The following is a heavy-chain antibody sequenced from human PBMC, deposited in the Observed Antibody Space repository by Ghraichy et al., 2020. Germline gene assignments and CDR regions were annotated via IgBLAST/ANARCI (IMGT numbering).Heavy chain of an antibody. Sequence: ASVKVSCKASGYTFKSYNMHWVRQAPGQSLEGMGWINVGNGNTKYSQKLQGRVTITRDTSATTVYMELSRLRSEDTAVYYCARDFPPPGWYTMGPGDYWGQGTLVTVSS. CDR2: INVGNGNT. J-gene: IGHJ4*02. CDR3: ARDFPPPGWYTMGPGDY. D-gene: IGHD6-19*01. V-gene: IGHV1-3*01. CDR1: GYTFKSYN.